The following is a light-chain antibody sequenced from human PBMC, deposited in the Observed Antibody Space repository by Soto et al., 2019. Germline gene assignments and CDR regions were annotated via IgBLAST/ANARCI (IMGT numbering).Light chain of an antibody. Sequence: DIQMTQSPSTLSASVGDRVTITCRASQSISSWLAWYQQKAGKAPKLLIYEASNLEIGVPSRFSGSGSGTEFTLTISRLQPDDFATYYCLQYYSYWTFGQGTKVEIK. CDR1: QSISSW. J-gene: IGKJ1*01. CDR2: EAS. CDR3: LQYYSYWT. V-gene: IGKV1-5*03.